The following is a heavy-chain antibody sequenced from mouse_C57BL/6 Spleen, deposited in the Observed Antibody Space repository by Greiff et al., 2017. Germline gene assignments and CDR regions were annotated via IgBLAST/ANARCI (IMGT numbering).Heavy chain of an antibody. D-gene: IGHD1-1*01. Sequence: EVMLVESGEGLVKPGGSLKLSCAASGFTFSSYAMSWVRQTPEKRLEWVAYFSSGGDYIYYADTVKGRFTISRDNARNTLYLQMSSLKSEDTAMYYCTRAPYYYGSSPYAMDYWGQGTSVTVSS. CDR3: TRAPYYYGSSPYAMDY. V-gene: IGHV5-9-1*02. J-gene: IGHJ4*01. CDR2: FSSGGDYI. CDR1: GFTFSSYA.